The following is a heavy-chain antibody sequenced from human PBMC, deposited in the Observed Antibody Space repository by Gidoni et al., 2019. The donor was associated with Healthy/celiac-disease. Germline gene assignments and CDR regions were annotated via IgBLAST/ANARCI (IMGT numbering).Heavy chain of an antibody. D-gene: IGHD2-2*01. Sequence: QVQLVQSGAEVKKPGASAKASCKACGYPSPGYHMHWLRPAPGQGLEWMGWSNPNSGGTNYAQKFQGRVTMTRDTSISTAYMELSRLRSDDTAVYYCARERGSFCSSTSCYPATDYYYGMDVWGQGTTVTVSS. CDR1: GYPSPGYH. J-gene: IGHJ6*02. CDR3: ARERGSFCSSTSCYPATDYYYGMDV. CDR2: SNPNSGGT. V-gene: IGHV1-2*02.